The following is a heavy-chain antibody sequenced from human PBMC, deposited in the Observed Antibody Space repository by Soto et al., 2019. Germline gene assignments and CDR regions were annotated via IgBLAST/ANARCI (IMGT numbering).Heavy chain of an antibody. J-gene: IGHJ5*02. V-gene: IGHV4-39*01. D-gene: IGHD6-25*01. CDR2: IYFTGNT. CDR3: AGQTFTIAAASYGRSNWFDP. Sequence: PSETLSLTCTVSGGSITSSSHFWGWVRQPPGKGLEWIGTIYFTGNTYYTPSLKSRLTMSIDTSKNEFSLRLNSVTAADTAVYYCAGQTFTIAAASYGRSNWFDPSGLGSLGTVSS. CDR1: GGSITSSSHF.